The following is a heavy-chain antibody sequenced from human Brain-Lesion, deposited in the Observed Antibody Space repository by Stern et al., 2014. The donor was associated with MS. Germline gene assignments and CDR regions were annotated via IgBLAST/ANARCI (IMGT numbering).Heavy chain of an antibody. V-gene: IGHV4-39*01. J-gene: IGHJ4*02. CDR2: IYYRGST. D-gene: IGHD3-10*01. CDR1: GGSISSSSYY. Sequence: VQLVESGPGLVKPSETLSLTCTVSGGSISSSSYYWGWIRQPPGKGLEWIGSIYYRGSTYYNPSLKSRVTIPRAPSKNQFPLGLSSVTAADTAVYFCAKLWLGELPESPFDYWGQGTLVTVSS. CDR3: AKLWLGELPESPFDY.